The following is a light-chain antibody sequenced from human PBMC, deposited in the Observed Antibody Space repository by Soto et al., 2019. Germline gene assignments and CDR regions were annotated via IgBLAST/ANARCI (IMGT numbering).Light chain of an antibody. CDR2: SAS. V-gene: IGKV3-20*01. CDR1: QSVSSSH. J-gene: IGKJ1*01. CDR3: QRYGG. Sequence: EIVLSQSPGTLSLSTGERATLSCRASQSVSSSHLAWYQQKPGQAPRLLIYSASSRATGIPDRFSGSGSGTDFTLTISRLEPEDFAVYYCQRYGGFGQGTKVDI.